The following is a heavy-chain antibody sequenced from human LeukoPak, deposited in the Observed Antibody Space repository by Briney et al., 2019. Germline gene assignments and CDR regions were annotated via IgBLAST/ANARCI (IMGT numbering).Heavy chain of an antibody. CDR3: ARRSTYGSGTNYLFDY. Sequence: GESLKISCKGSGYSFPIYWIAWVRQMPGKGLEWMGIIYPRDSDTRYSPSFQGQITISADKSISTAYLQWSSLKASDTAMYYCARRSTYGSGTNYLFDYWGQGTLVTVSS. D-gene: IGHD3-10*01. V-gene: IGHV5-51*01. CDR2: IYPRDSDT. CDR1: GYSFPIYW. J-gene: IGHJ4*02.